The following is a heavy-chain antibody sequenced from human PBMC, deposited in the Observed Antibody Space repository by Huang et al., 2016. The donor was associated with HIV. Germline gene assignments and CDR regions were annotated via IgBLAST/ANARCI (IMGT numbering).Heavy chain of an antibody. J-gene: IGHJ4*02. CDR2: ISWNSADT. Sequence: EVQLVESGGGLVAPGRSLRLSCSASGFTFEVFAMHWVRQVPGKGLEWVEGISWNSADTDYADFVRGRFIISRDNANSSLYLQVSRLRPEDAAFYFCAKSATLTVRARNYFDSWGQGTLVTVSS. V-gene: IGHV3-9*01. CDR3: AKSATLTVRARNYFDS. CDR1: GFTFEVFA. D-gene: IGHD1-26*01.